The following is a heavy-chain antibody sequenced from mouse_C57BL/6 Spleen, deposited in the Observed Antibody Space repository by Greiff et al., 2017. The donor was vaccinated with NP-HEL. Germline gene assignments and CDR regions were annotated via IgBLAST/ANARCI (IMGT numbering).Heavy chain of an antibody. V-gene: IGHV1-42*01. CDR2: INPSTGGT. J-gene: IGHJ3*01. Sequence: VQLQQSGPELVKPGASVKISCKASGYSFTGYYMNWVKQSPEKSLEWIGEINPSTGGTTYNQKFKAKATLTVDKSSSTAYMQLKSLTSEDSAVYYCARSLYGYDGAYWGQGTLVTVSA. D-gene: IGHD2-2*01. CDR1: GYSFTGYY. CDR3: ARSLYGYDGAY.